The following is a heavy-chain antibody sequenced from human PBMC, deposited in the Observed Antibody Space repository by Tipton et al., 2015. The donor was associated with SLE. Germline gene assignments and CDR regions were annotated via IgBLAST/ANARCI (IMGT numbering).Heavy chain of an antibody. J-gene: IGHJ2*01. Sequence: TLSLTCAVYVGSFSGYYWSWIRQPPGKGLEWIGEINHSGSTNYNPSLKSRVTISIDTSKNQFSLKLSSVTAADTAVYYCASRGAAAAPGWYFDLWGRGTLVTVSS. V-gene: IGHV4-34*01. CDR3: ASRGAAAAPGWYFDL. CDR2: INHSGST. D-gene: IGHD6-13*01. CDR1: VGSFSGYY.